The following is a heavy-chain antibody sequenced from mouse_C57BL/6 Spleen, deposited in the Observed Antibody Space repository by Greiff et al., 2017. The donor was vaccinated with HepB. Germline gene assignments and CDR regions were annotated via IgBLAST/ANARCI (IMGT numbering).Heavy chain of an antibody. J-gene: IGHJ3*01. Sequence: LMEPGASVKMSCKASGYTFTDYYMNWVKQSHGKSLEWIGVINPYNGGTSYNQKFKGKATLTVDKSSSTAYMELNSLTSEDSAVYYCARSGYDYDGAWFAYWGQGTLVTVSA. V-gene: IGHV1-19*01. CDR1: GYTFTDYY. CDR2: INPYNGGT. D-gene: IGHD2-4*01. CDR3: ARSGYDYDGAWFAY.